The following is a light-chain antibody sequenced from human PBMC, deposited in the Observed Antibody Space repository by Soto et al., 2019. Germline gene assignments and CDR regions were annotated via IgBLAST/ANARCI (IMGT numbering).Light chain of an antibody. CDR3: MQGTHWPWT. J-gene: IGKJ1*01. CDR1: QSLVHTDGNTY. V-gene: IGKV2-30*02. CDR2: MVS. Sequence: DVVMSQSPLSLPVTLGQPASISCWPSQSLVHTDGNTYLNWFQQRPGQSPRRLIYMVSKRESGVPDRFGGSGSGTDFTLRITRVEAEDIGVYYCMQGTHWPWTFGQGTRVEIK.